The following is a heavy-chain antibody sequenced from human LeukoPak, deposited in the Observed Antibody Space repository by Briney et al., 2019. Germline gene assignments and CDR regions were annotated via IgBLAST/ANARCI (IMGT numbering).Heavy chain of an antibody. J-gene: IGHJ5*02. V-gene: IGHV4-39*07. CDR3: ARVMAARREDLNWFDP. D-gene: IGHD6-6*01. Sequence: SETLSLTCTVSGGSISSSGSYWGWIRQPPGKGLEWIGSIYYSGNTYNPSLKSRVTISVDSSKNQFSLYLTSVNAADTAVYYCARVMAARREDLNWFDPWGQGTLVTVSS. CDR2: IYYSGNT. CDR1: GGSISSSGSY.